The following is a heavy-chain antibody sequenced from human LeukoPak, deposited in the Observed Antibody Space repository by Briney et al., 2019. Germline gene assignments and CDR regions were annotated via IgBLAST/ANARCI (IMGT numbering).Heavy chain of an antibody. D-gene: IGHD2-15*01. CDR1: GFTFSNYW. V-gene: IGHV3-74*01. CDR2: INSDGRNT. Sequence: GGSLRLSCAASGFTFSNYWIHWVRQAPGKGLVWVSCINSDGRNTIYADSVKGRFTISRDNAENTLHLQMNSLRAEDTAVYYCARDLYRSGSHSFDYWGQGTLVTVPS. CDR3: ARDLYRSGSHSFDY. J-gene: IGHJ4*02.